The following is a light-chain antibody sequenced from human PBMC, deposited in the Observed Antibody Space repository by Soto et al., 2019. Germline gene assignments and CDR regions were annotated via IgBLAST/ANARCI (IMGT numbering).Light chain of an antibody. CDR1: QGINNY. CDR2: GAS. J-gene: IGKJ2*01. CDR3: QKYNSYPYT. V-gene: IGKV1-16*02. Sequence: DIQMTQSPSSLSASVGDRVTITCRASQGINNYLAWFQQKPGKAPKSLIYGASSLQSGVPSKFSGYISVTDFTLSISGVRPEDFVPYYCQKYNSYPYTFGQGTKVEIK.